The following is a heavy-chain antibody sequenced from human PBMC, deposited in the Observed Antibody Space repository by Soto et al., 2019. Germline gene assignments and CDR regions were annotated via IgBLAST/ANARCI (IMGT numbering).Heavy chain of an antibody. V-gene: IGHV4-31*03. J-gene: IGHJ6*03. D-gene: IGHD2-2*01. CDR2: IYYSGST. CDR3: AREHPYCSSTSCYYYYYYMDV. Sequence: PSETLSLTCTVSGGSISSGGYYWSWIRQHPGKGLEWIGYIYYSGSTYYNPSLKSRVTISVDTSKNQFSLKLSSVTAADTAVYYCAREHPYCSSTSCYYYYYYMDVWGKGTTVTVSS. CDR1: GGSISSGGYY.